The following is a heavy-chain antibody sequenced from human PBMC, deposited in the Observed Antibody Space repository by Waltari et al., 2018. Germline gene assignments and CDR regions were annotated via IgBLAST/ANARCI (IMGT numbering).Heavy chain of an antibody. CDR1: AASISSYY. J-gene: IGHJ4*02. D-gene: IGHD3-10*01. V-gene: IGHV4-59*01. CDR3: ARGDTSNWFASYFDF. Sequence: QVRLQESGPGLVKPSETLSLTCTVSAASISSYYWSWIRQPPGKGLEWIAYSYFSGSTSYNPSLTSRVAISGDTSKKQFSLRLSSVTAADTAVYYCARGDTSNWFASYFDFWGQGILVSVSS. CDR2: SYFSGST.